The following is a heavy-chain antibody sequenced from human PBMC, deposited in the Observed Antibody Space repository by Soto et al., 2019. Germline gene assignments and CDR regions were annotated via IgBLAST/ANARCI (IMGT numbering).Heavy chain of an antibody. CDR2: ISGSGGST. V-gene: IGHV3-23*01. Sequence: EVQLLESGGGLVQPGGSLRLSCAASGFTFSSYAMSWVRQAPGKGLEWVSAISGSGGSTYYADSVKGRFTISRDNSKNTLYLQMNSLRAEDTAVYYCAKRGGYWAKPYSSSWADYWGQGTLVTVSS. J-gene: IGHJ4*02. CDR3: AKRGGYWAKPYSSSWADY. CDR1: GFTFSSYA. D-gene: IGHD6-13*01.